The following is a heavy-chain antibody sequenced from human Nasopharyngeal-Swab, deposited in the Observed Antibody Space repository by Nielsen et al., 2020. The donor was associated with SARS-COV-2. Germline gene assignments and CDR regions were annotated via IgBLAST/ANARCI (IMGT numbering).Heavy chain of an antibody. CDR3: ASPGNFDY. CDR1: GFTFSSYW. D-gene: IGHD3-10*01. CDR2: IKQDGSEK. Sequence: GEPLKISCAASGFTFSSYWMSWVRQAPGKGLEWVANIKQDGSEKYYVDSVKGRFTISRDNAKNSLYLQMNSLRAEDTAVYYCASPGNFDYWGQGTLVTVSS. J-gene: IGHJ4*02. V-gene: IGHV3-7*01.